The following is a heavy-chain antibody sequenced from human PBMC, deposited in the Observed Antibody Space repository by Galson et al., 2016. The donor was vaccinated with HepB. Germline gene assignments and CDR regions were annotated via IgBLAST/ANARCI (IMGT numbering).Heavy chain of an antibody. Sequence: LRLSCAASGFTFRSYGMHWVRQAPGKGLEWLAGILYDGSNEYYGDSVKGRFTISRDNSKKTLNLQMNSLTSEDTAVYYWAKDAILACGRDCYIDYWGQGTLVTVSS. CDR3: AKDAILACGRDCYIDY. V-gene: IGHV3-30*18. J-gene: IGHJ4*02. CDR1: GFTFRSYG. CDR2: ILYDGSNE. D-gene: IGHD2-21*02.